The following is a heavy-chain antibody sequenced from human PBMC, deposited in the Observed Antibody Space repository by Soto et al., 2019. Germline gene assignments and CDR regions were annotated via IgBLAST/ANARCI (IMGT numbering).Heavy chain of an antibody. D-gene: IGHD4-17*01. Sequence: EVQLVEAGGGLVQPGGSLRLSCAASGFTFSTYSMNWVRQAPGKGLEWVSAISGSGGSTYYADSVKGRFTISRDNSKNTLYLQMNSLRAEDTAVYYCAKGLRSPKDLFDYWGQGTLVTVSS. CDR1: GFTFSTYS. V-gene: IGHV3-23*04. J-gene: IGHJ4*02. CDR3: AKGLRSPKDLFDY. CDR2: ISGSGGST.